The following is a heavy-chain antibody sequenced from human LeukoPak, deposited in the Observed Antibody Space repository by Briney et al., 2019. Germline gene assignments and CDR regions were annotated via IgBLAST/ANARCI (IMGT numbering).Heavy chain of an antibody. CDR2: IYRSGTI. J-gene: IGHJ3*01. CDR1: GGSFSSFDW. D-gene: IGHD1-1*01. CDR3: ASALSELCGRERPGDGFDF. Sequence: NPSETLTLTCAVSGGSFSSFDWWSWLRPPPGKGLGWLGEIYRSGTINYEPSLKSRVTISVDNSKNQFSLHLNSVTAAHTAVYYWASALSELCGRERPGDGFDFEGQGTIVTVSS. V-gene: IGHV4-4*02.